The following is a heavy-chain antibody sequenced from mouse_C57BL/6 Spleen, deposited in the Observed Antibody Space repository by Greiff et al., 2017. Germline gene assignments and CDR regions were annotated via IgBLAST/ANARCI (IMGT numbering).Heavy chain of an antibody. CDR3: ARDGGTTVVDDWYFDV. J-gene: IGHJ1*03. D-gene: IGHD1-1*01. CDR1: GYSITSGYY. CDR2: ISYDGSN. Sequence: VQLKESGPGLVKPSQSLSLTCSVTGYSITSGYYWNWIRQFPGNKLEWMGYISYDGSNNYNPSLKNRISITRDTSKNQFFLKLNSVTTEDTATYYCARDGGTTVVDDWYFDVWGTGTTVTVSS. V-gene: IGHV3-6*01.